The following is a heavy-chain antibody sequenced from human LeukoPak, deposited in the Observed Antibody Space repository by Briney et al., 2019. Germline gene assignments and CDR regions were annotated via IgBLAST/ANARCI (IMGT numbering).Heavy chain of an antibody. CDR2: IWYDGSNK. V-gene: IGHV3-33*01. J-gene: IGHJ4*02. CDR3: ARAANVDIVATTHFDY. D-gene: IGHD5-12*01. CDR1: GFAFSSYG. Sequence: GRSLRLSCAASGFAFSSYGMHWVRQAPGKGLEWVAVIWYDGSNKYYADSVKGRFTISRDNSKITLYLQMNSLRAEDTAVYYCARAANVDIVATTHFDYWGQGTLVTVSS.